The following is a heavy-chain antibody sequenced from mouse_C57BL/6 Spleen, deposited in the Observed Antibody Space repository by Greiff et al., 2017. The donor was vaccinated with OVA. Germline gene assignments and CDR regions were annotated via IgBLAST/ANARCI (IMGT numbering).Heavy chain of an antibody. D-gene: IGHD2-1*01. V-gene: IGHV1-82*01. CDR2: IYPGDGDT. J-gene: IGHJ2*01. Sequence: QVQLQQSGPELVKPGASVKISCKASGYAFSSSWMNWVKQRPGKGLEWIGRIYPGDGDTNYNGKFKGKATLTADKSSSTAYMQLSSLTSEDSAVDFCASFYGNYEGYFDYWGQGTTLTVSS. CDR3: ASFYGNYEGYFDY. CDR1: GYAFSSSW.